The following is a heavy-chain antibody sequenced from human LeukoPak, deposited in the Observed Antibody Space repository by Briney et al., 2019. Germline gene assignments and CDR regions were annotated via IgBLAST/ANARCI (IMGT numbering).Heavy chain of an antibody. J-gene: IGHJ4*01. D-gene: IGHD3-22*01. Sequence: PSETLSLTCTVSGGSISSSSYYWGWIRQPPGKGLEWIGSIYYSGSTYYNPSLKSRVTISVDTSKNQFSLKLSSVTAADTAVYYCARHRVSSGRFDWGHGTLVTVSS. CDR1: GGSISSSSYY. CDR2: IYYSGST. V-gene: IGHV4-39*01. CDR3: ARHRVSSGRFD.